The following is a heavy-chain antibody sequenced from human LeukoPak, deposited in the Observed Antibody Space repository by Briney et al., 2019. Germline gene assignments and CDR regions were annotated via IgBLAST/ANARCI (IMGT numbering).Heavy chain of an antibody. CDR2: ISYDGSNK. J-gene: IGHJ4*02. V-gene: IGHV3-30*14. Sequence: GGSLRLSCAASGFTFSSYAMHWVRQAPGKGLEWVAVISYDGSNKYYADSVKGRFTISRDNSKNILYLQMNSLRAEDTAVYYCTREACSSTSCYTAYFDYWGQGTLVTVSS. CDR3: TREACSSTSCYTAYFDY. D-gene: IGHD2-2*02. CDR1: GFTFSSYA.